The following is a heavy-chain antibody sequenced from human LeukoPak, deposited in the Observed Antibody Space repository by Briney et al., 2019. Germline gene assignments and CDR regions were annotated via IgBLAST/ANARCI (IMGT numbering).Heavy chain of an antibody. CDR3: AKGFYYDFWSGYFDY. V-gene: IGHV3-9*03. Sequence: GGSLRLSCAASGFTFDDYAMHWVRQAPGKGLEWVSGISWNSGSIGYADSVKGRFTISRDNAKNSLYLQMNSLRAEDMALYYCAKGFYYDFWSGYFDYWGPGTLVTVSS. CDR2: ISWNSGSI. D-gene: IGHD3-3*01. J-gene: IGHJ4*02. CDR1: GFTFDDYA.